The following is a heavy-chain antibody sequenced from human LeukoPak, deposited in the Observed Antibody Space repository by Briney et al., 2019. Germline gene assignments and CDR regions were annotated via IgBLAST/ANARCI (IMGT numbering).Heavy chain of an antibody. Sequence: GGSLRLSCAASGFTFSSCSMNWVRQAPGKGLEWVSSISSSSSYIYYADSVKGRFTISRDNAKNSLYLQMNSLRAEDTAVYYCARGGAAAGFDYWGQGTLVTVSS. CDR1: GFTFSSCS. D-gene: IGHD6-13*01. J-gene: IGHJ4*02. CDR2: ISSSSSYI. CDR3: ARGGAAAGFDY. V-gene: IGHV3-21*01.